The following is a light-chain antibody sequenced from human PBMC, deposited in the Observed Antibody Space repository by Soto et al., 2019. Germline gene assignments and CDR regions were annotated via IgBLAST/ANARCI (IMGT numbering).Light chain of an antibody. CDR3: QQYYNNFPIT. J-gene: IGKJ5*01. CDR1: QSVLYSFNNKNY. CDR2: WAS. Sequence: DIVMTQSPDSLAVSLGERATLNCKSSQSVLYSFNNKNYLAWYQQKPGQPPKLLIYWASTRESGVPDRFSGSGSGTDFTLTISSLQAEDVAVYYCQQYYNNFPITFGQGTRLEIK. V-gene: IGKV4-1*01.